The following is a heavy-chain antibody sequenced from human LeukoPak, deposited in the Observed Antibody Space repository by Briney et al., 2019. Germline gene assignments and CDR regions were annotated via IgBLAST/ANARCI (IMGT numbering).Heavy chain of an antibody. CDR2: INTNTGNP. J-gene: IGHJ4*02. D-gene: IGHD6-13*01. CDR3: ARGSIAAAGNRIKMGY. V-gene: IGHV7-4-1*02. CDR1: GYTFTSYA. Sequence: ASVKASCKASGYTFTSYAMNWVRQAPGQGLEWMGWINTNTGNPTYAQGFTGRFVFSLDTSVSTAYLQISSLKAEDTAVYYCARGSIAAAGNRIKMGYWGQGTLVTVSS.